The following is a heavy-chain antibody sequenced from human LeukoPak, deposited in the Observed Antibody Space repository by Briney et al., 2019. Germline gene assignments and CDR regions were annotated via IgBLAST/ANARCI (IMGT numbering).Heavy chain of an antibody. V-gene: IGHV3-23*01. CDR3: AKHRWELTNIDY. CDR1: GFTFSTYS. CDR2: ISGSGGRA. D-gene: IGHD1-26*01. J-gene: IGHJ4*02. Sequence: GGSLRLSCAASGFTFSTYSVNWVRQAPGKGLEWVSAISGSGGRAYYADSVKGRFTISRDKSKNTLYLQMNSLRAEDTAVYYCAKHRWELTNIDYWGQGTLVTVSS.